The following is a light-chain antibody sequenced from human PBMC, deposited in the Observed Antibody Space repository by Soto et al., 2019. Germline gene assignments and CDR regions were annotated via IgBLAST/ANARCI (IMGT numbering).Light chain of an antibody. CDR3: LQYNSYPWT. Sequence: DIQMTQSPSTLSASVGDRVTITCRASQSISSWLAWYQQKPGKAPKLLIYKASSLESGVPSKFSGSGSGTEFTLTISSLQPDDFVTYYCLQYNSYPWTFGQGTKVEIK. V-gene: IGKV1-5*03. CDR2: KAS. CDR1: QSISSW. J-gene: IGKJ1*01.